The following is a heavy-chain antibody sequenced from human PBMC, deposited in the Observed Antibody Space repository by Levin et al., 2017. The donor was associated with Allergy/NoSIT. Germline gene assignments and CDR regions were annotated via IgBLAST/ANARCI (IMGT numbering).Heavy chain of an antibody. CDR3: ARAPPSYGYWAGFDY. J-gene: IGHJ4*02. CDR2: IYSGGST. D-gene: IGHD5-18*01. Sequence: GGSLRLSCAASGFTVSSNYMSWVRQAPGKGLEWVSVIYSGGSTYYADSVKGRFTISRDNSKNTLYLQMNSLRAEDTAVYYCARAPPSYGYWAGFDYWGQGTLVTVSS. CDR1: GFTVSSNY. V-gene: IGHV3-53*01.